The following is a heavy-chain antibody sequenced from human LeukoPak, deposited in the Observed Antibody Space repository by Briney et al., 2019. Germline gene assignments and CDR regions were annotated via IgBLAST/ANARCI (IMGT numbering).Heavy chain of an antibody. CDR2: IWYDGSNK. CDR3: ARGDDMTTVTGFDY. CDR1: GFTFSSYG. J-gene: IGHJ4*02. D-gene: IGHD4-17*01. V-gene: IGHV3-33*01. Sequence: GRSLRLSCAASGFTFSSYGMHWVRQAPGKGLEWVAVIWYDGSNKYYADSVKGRFTISRDNSKNTLYLQMNSLRAEDTAVYYCARGDDMTTVTGFDYWGQGTLVTVSS.